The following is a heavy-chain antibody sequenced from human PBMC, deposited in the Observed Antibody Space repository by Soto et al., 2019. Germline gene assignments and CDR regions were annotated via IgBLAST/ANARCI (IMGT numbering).Heavy chain of an antibody. D-gene: IGHD3-9*01. CDR3: ARDYDYDILTGYPPPGY. CDR2: ISGSGGST. J-gene: IGHJ4*02. CDR1: GFTFSSYA. V-gene: IGHV3-23*01. Sequence: PGGSLRLSCAASGFTFSSYAMSWVRQAPGKGLEWVSAISGSGGSTYYADSVKGRFTISRDNSKNTLYLQMNSLRAEDTAVYYCARDYDYDILTGYPPPGYWGQGTLVTVSS.